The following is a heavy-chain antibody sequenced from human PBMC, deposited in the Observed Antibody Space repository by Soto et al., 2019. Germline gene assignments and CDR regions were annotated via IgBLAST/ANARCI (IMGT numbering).Heavy chain of an antibody. CDR3: ASDGRQFSFSPKNYFDY. CDR1: GFTFSSYG. D-gene: IGHD2-2*01. J-gene: IGHJ4*02. CDR2: IWYDGTNK. V-gene: IGHV3-33*01. Sequence: QVQLVESGGGVVQPGRSLRLSCAASGFTFSSYGMHWVRQAPGKGLEWVAIIWYDGTNKYYTDSVKGRFTISRDNSKNTLYLQMNGLRAEDTAVDYCASDGRQFSFSPKNYFDYWGQGTLVTVSS.